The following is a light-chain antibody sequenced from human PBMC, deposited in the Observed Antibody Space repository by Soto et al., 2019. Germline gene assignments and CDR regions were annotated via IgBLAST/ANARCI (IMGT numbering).Light chain of an antibody. J-gene: IGKJ1*01. CDR3: QQYGTSRT. CDR1: QSVSSNY. V-gene: IGKV3-20*01. Sequence: EIVLTQSPGTLSLSPGERATLSCRASQSVSSNYLAWYQQKSGQAPRLLIYGISSRATGIPDRFSGSGSGTDFTLTISRLEPEDFAVYYCQQYGTSRTFGQGTKVDI. CDR2: GIS.